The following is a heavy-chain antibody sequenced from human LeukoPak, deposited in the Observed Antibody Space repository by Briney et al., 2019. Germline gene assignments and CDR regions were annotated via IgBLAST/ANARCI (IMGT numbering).Heavy chain of an antibody. CDR2: ISSNGGSK. D-gene: IGHD5-12*01. CDR3: VASPDIVAPFDY. V-gene: IGHV3-64D*09. J-gene: IGHJ4*02. Sequence: GGPLRLSCSASGFTFSSYSMHWVRQAPGKGLEYVSGISSNGGSKNYADSVKGRFTISRDNSKNTLYLQMSSLRPEDTAVYYCVASPDIVAPFDYWGQGTLVTVSS. CDR1: GFTFSSYS.